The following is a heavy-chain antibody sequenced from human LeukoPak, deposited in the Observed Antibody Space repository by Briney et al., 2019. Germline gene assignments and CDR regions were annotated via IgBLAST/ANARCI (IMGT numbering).Heavy chain of an antibody. CDR2: IDSDGRST. J-gene: IGHJ6*03. V-gene: IGHV3-64*01. CDR1: GFTFSSYA. Sequence: GGSLRLSCAASGFTFSSYAMLWVRQAPGKGLEYVSAIDSDGRSTFYASSVEGRVTISRDNSKNTLYLQMRSLRPEDTAVYYCARAPYYYYYYIDVWGKGTMVTVSS. CDR3: ARAPYYYYYYIDV.